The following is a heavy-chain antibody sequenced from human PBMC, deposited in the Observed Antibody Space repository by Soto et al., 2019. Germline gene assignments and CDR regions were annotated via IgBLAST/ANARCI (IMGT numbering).Heavy chain of an antibody. D-gene: IGHD1-26*01. J-gene: IGHJ4*02. V-gene: IGHV3-74*01. Sequence: VQLVESGGDLVQPGGSLRLSCAARGLTSSTYWMHWVRQAPGKGLVWVSRISSDGSTTNYADSVKGRFAISRDNAKNTLYLQMNSLRDDDTAMYYCAGGGQSGSHTYYFDYWGQGTLVTVSS. CDR2: ISSDGSTT. CDR3: AGGGQSGSHTYYFDY. CDR1: GLTSSTYW.